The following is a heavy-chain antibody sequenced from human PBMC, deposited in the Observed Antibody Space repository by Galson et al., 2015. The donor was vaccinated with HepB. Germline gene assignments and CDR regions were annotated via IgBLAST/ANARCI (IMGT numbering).Heavy chain of an antibody. D-gene: IGHD6-13*01. CDR3: AKDLYYSSQSHDGFYFDY. CDR1: GFTFSSYA. V-gene: IGHV3-23*01. Sequence: SLRLSCAASGFTFSSYAMSWVRQAPGKGLEWVSAISGSGGSTYYADSVKGRFTISRDNSKNTLYLQMNSLRAEDTAVYYCAKDLYYSSQSHDGFYFDYWGQGTLVTVSS. CDR2: ISGSGGST. J-gene: IGHJ4*02.